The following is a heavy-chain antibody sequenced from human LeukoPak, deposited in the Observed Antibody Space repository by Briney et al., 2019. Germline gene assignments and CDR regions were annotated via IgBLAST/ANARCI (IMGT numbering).Heavy chain of an antibody. J-gene: IGHJ6*03. D-gene: IGHD1-26*01. CDR3: ASNIVGATPWVYYYYMDV. V-gene: IGHV3-30*04. Sequence: GGSLRLSCAASGFTFSDYAMHWVRQAPGKGLEWVAVISYDGSNKYYADSVKGRFTISRDNSKNTLYLQMNSLRAEDAAVYYCASNIVGATPWVYYYYMDVWGKGTTVIVSS. CDR2: ISYDGSNK. CDR1: GFTFSDYA.